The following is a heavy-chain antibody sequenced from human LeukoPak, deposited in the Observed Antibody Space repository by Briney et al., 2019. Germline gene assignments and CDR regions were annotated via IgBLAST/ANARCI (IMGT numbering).Heavy chain of an antibody. J-gene: IGHJ4*02. D-gene: IGHD3-10*01. CDR1: GFTFSDYY. Sequence: PGGSLRLPCAASGFTFSDYYMSWIRQAPGKGLEWVSYISSSSSYTNYADSVKGRFTISRDNAKNSLYLQMNSLRAEDTAVYYCARDYLRGAIRGYFDYWGQGTLVTVSS. V-gene: IGHV3-11*06. CDR2: ISSSSSYT. CDR3: ARDYLRGAIRGYFDY.